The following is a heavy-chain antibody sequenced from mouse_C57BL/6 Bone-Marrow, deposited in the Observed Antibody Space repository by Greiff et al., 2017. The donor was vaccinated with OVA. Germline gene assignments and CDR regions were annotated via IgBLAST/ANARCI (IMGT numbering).Heavy chain of an antibody. CDR3: TRNNYGSSYDYFDY. Sequence: EVQLQQSGTVLARPGASVKMSCKTSGYTFTSYWMHWVKQRPGQGLEWIGAIYPGNSDTSYNQKFKGKAKLTAVTSASTAYMELSSLTNEDSAVYYCTRNNYGSSYDYFDYWGQGTTLTVSS. J-gene: IGHJ2*01. CDR1: GYTFTSYW. CDR2: IYPGNSDT. V-gene: IGHV1-5*01. D-gene: IGHD1-1*01.